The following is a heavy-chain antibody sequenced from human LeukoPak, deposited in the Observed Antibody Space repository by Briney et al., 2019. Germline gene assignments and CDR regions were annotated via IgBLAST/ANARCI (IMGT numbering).Heavy chain of an antibody. CDR2: ISGTGGST. Sequence: GGSLRLSCAASGFTFISYAMTWVRQAPGKGLEWVSAISGTGGSTHYADSVKGRFTISRDNSKNTLYLQMNSLRAEDTAVYYCAKRETFDYFNYWGQGTLVTVSS. CDR1: GFTFISYA. V-gene: IGHV3-23*01. CDR3: AKRETFDYFNY. D-gene: IGHD2/OR15-2a*01. J-gene: IGHJ4*02.